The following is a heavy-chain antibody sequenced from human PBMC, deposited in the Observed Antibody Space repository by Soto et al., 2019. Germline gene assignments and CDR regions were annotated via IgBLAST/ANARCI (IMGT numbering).Heavy chain of an antibody. D-gene: IGHD2-8*01. V-gene: IGHV1-18*01. CDR2: ISAYNGNT. CDR3: ARGAKDCTNGVSSFYVIDV. J-gene: IGHJ6*02. Sequence: QVQLVQSGAEVKKPGASVKVSCKASGYTFTSYGISWVRQAPGQGLEWMGWISAYNGNTNFAQKFQGRVTMTTDTSTSTAYKELTSLRSDDTAVYYCARGAKDCTNGVSSFYVIDVWGQGTTVTVSS. CDR1: GYTFTSYG.